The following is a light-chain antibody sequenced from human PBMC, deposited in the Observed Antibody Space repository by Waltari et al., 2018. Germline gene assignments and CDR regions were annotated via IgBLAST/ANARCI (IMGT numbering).Light chain of an antibody. J-gene: IGKJ4*01. CDR2: RTS. V-gene: IGKV1-5*03. CDR3: QQFHSYPVT. Sequence: DIQMTQSPSTLSASVGDRVTITCRASQDITTSLAWYQQKPGKAPKVLIYRTSNLKSGVSSRFSGSGSGTEFTLTINSLQPDDFATHYCQQFHSYPVTLGGGTKVEIK. CDR1: QDITTS.